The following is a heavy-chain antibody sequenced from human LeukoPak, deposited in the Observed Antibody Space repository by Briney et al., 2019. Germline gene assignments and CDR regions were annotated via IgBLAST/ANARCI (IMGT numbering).Heavy chain of an antibody. J-gene: IGHJ4*02. Sequence: PGGSLRLSCAASGFTFSSYAMSWVRQAPGKGLEWVSAISGSGGSTYYADSVRGRFTLSRENSKNTLYLQMNSLRAEDTAVYYCAKLVAGFDYWGQGTLVTVSS. CDR3: AKLVAGFDY. CDR1: GFTFSSYA. D-gene: IGHD6-19*01. CDR2: ISGSGGST. V-gene: IGHV3-23*01.